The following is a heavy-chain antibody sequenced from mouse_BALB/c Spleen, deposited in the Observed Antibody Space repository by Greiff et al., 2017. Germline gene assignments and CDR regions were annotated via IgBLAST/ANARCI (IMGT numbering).Heavy chain of an antibody. CDR1: GFTFTDYY. V-gene: IGHV7-3*02. J-gene: IGHJ4*01. D-gene: IGHD6-1*01. CDR3: ARDNPLYAMDY. CDR2: IRNKANGYTT. Sequence: EVQVVESGGGLVQPGGSLRLSCATSGFTFTDYYMSWVRQPPGKALEWLGFIRNKANGYTTEYSASVKGRFTISRDNSQSILYLQMNTLRAEDSATYYCARDNPLYAMDYWGQGTSVTVSS.